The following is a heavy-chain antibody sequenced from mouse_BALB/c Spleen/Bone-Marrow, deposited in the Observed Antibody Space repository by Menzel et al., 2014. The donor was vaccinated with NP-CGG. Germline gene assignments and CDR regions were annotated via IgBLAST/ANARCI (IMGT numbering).Heavy chain of an antibody. CDR3: ARAYYVNYDAMDY. J-gene: IGHJ4*01. D-gene: IGHD2-10*01. CDR1: GYTFSSYW. V-gene: IGHV1-9*01. CDR2: ILPGSGST. Sequence: QVQLQQSGAELMKPGASMKISCKATGYTFSSYWIEWVKQRPGHGLEWIGEILPGSGSTNYNERFKGKATFTADISSNTAYMQLSSLTSEDSAVYYCARAYYVNYDAMDYWGQGTSVTVSS.